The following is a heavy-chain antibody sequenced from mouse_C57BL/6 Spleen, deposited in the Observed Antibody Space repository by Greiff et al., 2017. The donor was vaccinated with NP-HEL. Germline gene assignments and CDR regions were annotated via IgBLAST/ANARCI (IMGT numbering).Heavy chain of an antibody. D-gene: IGHD1-1*01. Sequence: EVQGVESGGGLVKPGGSLKLSCAASGFTFSSYAMSWVRLTPEKRLEWVATISDGGSYTYYPDNVKGRFTISRDNAKNNLYLQMSHLKSEDTAMYYCASPYYVSSYAYYAMDYWGQGTSVTVSS. CDR2: ISDGGSYT. CDR3: ASPYYVSSYAYYAMDY. J-gene: IGHJ4*01. CDR1: GFTFSSYA. V-gene: IGHV5-4*01.